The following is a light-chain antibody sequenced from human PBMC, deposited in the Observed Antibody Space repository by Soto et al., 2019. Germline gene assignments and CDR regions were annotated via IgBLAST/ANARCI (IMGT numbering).Light chain of an antibody. V-gene: IGKV3-20*01. CDR1: QSVDSNY. Sequence: EIVLTQSPGTLSLSPGAEAPLSCRASQSVDSNYLAWYQQKPGQTPRLIIYGASGRADGIPHRFSGSGFGTDFTLTISKVEPEDFAVYYCQQYGTSPITFGQGTRLEIK. CDR2: GAS. CDR3: QQYGTSPIT. J-gene: IGKJ5*01.